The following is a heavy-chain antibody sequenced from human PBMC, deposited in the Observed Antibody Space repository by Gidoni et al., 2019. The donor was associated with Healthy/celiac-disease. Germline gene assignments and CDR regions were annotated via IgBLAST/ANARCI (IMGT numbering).Heavy chain of an antibody. J-gene: IGHJ4*02. CDR1: GFTFSRYG. CDR2: ISYDGSNK. CDR3: AKSLLSVVVVVAAPTPGY. V-gene: IGHV3-30*18. Sequence: QVQLVESGGGVVQPGRSLRLSCAASGFTFSRYGMHWVRQAPGKGLEWVAVISYDGSNKYYADSVKGRFTISRDNSKNTLYLQMNSLRAEDTAVYYCAKSLLSVVVVVAAPTPGYWGQGTLVTVSS. D-gene: IGHD2-15*01.